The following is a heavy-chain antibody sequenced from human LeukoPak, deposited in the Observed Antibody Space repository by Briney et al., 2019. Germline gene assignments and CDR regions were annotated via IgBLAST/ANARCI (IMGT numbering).Heavy chain of an antibody. J-gene: IGHJ5*02. CDR3: ARDRERTVTTNRWFDP. V-gene: IGHV1-69*10. CDR2: IIPIFSIA. D-gene: IGHD4-17*01. Sequence: GASVKVSCEASGGTFSSYAISWVRQAPGQGLEWMGRIIPIFSIANYAQKFQGRVTITADKSTSTAYMELSSLRSEDTAVYYCARDRERTVTTNRWFDPWGQGTLVTVSS. CDR1: GGTFSSYA.